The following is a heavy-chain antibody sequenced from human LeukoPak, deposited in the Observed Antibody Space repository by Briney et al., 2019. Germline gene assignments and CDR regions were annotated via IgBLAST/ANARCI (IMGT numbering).Heavy chain of an antibody. D-gene: IGHD3-10*01. J-gene: IGHJ4*02. V-gene: IGHV3-11*01. Sequence: GGSLRLSCAASGFTFSDYYMAWIRRAPGKGLEWVSYISSSGSTIYYADSLKGRFTISRDNAKNSLYLQMNSLRAEDTAVYYCARDVAGYGSVSYSVDYWGQGTLVTVSS. CDR1: GFTFSDYY. CDR2: ISSSGSTI. CDR3: ARDVAGYGSVSYSVDY.